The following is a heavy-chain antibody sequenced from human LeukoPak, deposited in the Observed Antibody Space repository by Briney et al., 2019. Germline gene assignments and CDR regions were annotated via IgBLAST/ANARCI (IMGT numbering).Heavy chain of an antibody. CDR2: MYHSGST. Sequence: SETLSLTCAVSGYSISSGYYWGWIRQPPGKGLEWIGNMYHSGSTFYNPALKSRVTISVDTSKNQFSLKLSSVTAADTAMYYCARRYSSGWGFDYWGQGTLVTVSS. J-gene: IGHJ4*02. CDR3: ARRYSSGWGFDY. D-gene: IGHD6-19*01. CDR1: GYSISSGYY. V-gene: IGHV4-38-2*01.